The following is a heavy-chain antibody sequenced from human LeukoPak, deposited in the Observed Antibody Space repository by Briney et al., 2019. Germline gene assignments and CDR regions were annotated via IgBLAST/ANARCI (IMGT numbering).Heavy chain of an antibody. J-gene: IGHJ5*02. CDR3: ARGEQQLASDWFDP. D-gene: IGHD6-13*01. CDR2: IIPIFGTA. Sequence: SVKVSCKASGGTFSSYAISWVRQAPGQGLEWMGGIIPIFGTANYAQKFQGRVTITRNTSISTAYMELSSLRSGDTAVYYCARGEQQLASDWFDPWGQGTLVTVSS. CDR1: GGTFSSYA. V-gene: IGHV1-69*05.